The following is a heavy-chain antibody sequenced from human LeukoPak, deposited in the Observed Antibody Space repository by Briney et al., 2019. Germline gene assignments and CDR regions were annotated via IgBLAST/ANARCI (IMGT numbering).Heavy chain of an antibody. V-gene: IGHV3-48*02. J-gene: IGHJ4*02. CDR3: ARGAIGGSYFFDY. D-gene: IGHD1-26*01. CDR1: GFTFSSYE. Sequence: GGSLRLSCAASGFTFSSYEMNWVRQAPGKGLEWVSYISSSTTYYADSVKGRFTISRDNAKKSLYLQMKSLRDEDTAVYYCARGAIGGSYFFDYWGPGTPVTVSS. CDR2: ISSSTT.